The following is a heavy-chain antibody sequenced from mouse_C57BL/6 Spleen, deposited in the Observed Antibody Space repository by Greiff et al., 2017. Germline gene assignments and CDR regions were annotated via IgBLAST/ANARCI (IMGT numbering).Heavy chain of an antibody. D-gene: IGHD2-14*01. CDR3: ARALVRRYFDV. V-gene: IGHV5-4*01. J-gene: IGHJ1*03. CDR1: GFTFSSYA. CDR2: ISDGGSYT. Sequence: EVQVVESGGGLVKPGGSLKLSCAASGFTFSSYAMSWVRQTPEKRLEWVATISDGGSYTYYPDNVKGRFTISRDNAKNNLYLQMSHLKSEDTAMYYCARALVRRYFDVWGTGTTVTVSS.